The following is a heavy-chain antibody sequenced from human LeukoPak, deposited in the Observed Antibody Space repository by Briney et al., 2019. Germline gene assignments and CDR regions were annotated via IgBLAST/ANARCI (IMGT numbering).Heavy chain of an antibody. Sequence: MSSETLSLTCTVSGGSINGHFWSWIRQPPRKRLQWIGYLYNSGSTNYNPSLKSRVTISVDTSKNQFSLKLSSVTAADTAVYYCAEGVRQPLSMDVWGKGTTVTVSS. J-gene: IGHJ6*03. V-gene: IGHV4-59*11. CDR1: GGSINGHF. CDR2: LYNSGST. D-gene: IGHD3-10*01. CDR3: AEGVRQPLSMDV.